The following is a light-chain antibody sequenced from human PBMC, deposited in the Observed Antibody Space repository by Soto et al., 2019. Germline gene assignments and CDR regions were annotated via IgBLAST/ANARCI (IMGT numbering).Light chain of an antibody. CDR3: QQYHTSPLT. CDR1: QSVSSN. Sequence: EIVMTQSPATLSVSPGERATLSSRASQSVSSNLAWYQQKPGQAPRLLIYGASIRATGIPDRFSGSGSGTDFTLTISRLEPEEFALYYCQQYHTSPLTFGQWTKVDIK. CDR2: GAS. V-gene: IGKV3D-15*01. J-gene: IGKJ1*01.